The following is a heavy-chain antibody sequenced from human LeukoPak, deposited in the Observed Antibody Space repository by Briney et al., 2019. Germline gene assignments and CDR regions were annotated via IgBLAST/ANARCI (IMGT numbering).Heavy chain of an antibody. Sequence: GASVKVSCKASGYTFTDYYMHWVRQAPGQGLEWMGWINPNSGGTNYAQKFQGRVTMTRDTSISTAYMELSRLRSDDTAMYYCARIHGDYDSELWGQGTLVTVSS. CDR1: GYTFTDYY. J-gene: IGHJ4*02. V-gene: IGHV1-2*02. CDR3: ARIHGDYDSEL. CDR2: INPNSGGT. D-gene: IGHD4-17*01.